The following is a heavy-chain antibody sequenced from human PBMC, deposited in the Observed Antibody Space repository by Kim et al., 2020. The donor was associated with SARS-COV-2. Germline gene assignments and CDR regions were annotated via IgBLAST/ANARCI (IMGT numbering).Heavy chain of an antibody. CDR1: GFTFSSYW. CDR2: IKHDGSEK. CDR3: SRAVAGRDGY. Sequence: GGSLRLSCAASGFTFSSYWMTWVRQAPGKGLEWVAIIKHDGSEKNYVDSVKGRFTISRDNAKKSLYLQMNSLRAEDTAVYYCSRAVAGRDGYWGEGTLV. V-gene: IGHV3-7*01. D-gene: IGHD6-19*01. J-gene: IGHJ4*02.